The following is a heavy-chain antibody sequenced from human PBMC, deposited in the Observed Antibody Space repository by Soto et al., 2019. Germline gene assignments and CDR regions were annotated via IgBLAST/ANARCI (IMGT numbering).Heavy chain of an antibody. Sequence: SVKVSCKASGGTFSSYAISWVRQAPGQGLEWMGGIIPIFGTANYAQKFQGRVTITADESTSTAYMELSSLRSEDTAVYYCARVERYCSGGSCYSGAFDIWGQGTMVTVSS. J-gene: IGHJ3*02. V-gene: IGHV1-69*13. D-gene: IGHD2-15*01. CDR2: IIPIFGTA. CDR3: ARVERYCSGGSCYSGAFDI. CDR1: GGTFSSYA.